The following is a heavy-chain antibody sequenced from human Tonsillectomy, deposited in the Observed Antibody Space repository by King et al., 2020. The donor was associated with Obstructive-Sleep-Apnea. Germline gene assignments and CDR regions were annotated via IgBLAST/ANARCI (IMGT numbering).Heavy chain of an antibody. J-gene: IGHJ4*02. D-gene: IGHD2-21*02. V-gene: IGHV5-51*01. CDR3: ARLSYCGDGCYFDY. CDR2: IYPADSNT. Sequence: QLVQSGAEVKKSGESLKLSCRGSGYSFTSYWITWVRQMPGKGLEWMGIIYPADSNTRYSPSFQGQVTFSVDKSISTAYLQWSSLSASDTATYYCARLSYCGDGCYFDYWGQGTLVTVSS. CDR1: GYSFTSYW.